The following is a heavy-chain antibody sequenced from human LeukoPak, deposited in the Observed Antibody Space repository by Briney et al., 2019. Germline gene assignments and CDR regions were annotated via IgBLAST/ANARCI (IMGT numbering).Heavy chain of an antibody. D-gene: IGHD3-16*02. Sequence: GGSLRLSCAASGSTFTSYAMSWVRQAPGKGLEWVSAISGGGDFTYYADSVKGRFTISRDNSKNTLYLQMNSLRAEDTAVYYCAKQTYVWGSYRYTEADYWGQGTLVTVSS. CDR2: ISGGGDFT. V-gene: IGHV3-23*01. J-gene: IGHJ4*02. CDR1: GSTFTSYA. CDR3: AKQTYVWGSYRYTEADY.